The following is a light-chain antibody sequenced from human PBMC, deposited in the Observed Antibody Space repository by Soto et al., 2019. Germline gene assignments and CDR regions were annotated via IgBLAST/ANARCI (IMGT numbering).Light chain of an antibody. CDR1: SSNIGSNY. CDR2: RNN. Sequence: QSVLTQPPSASGTPGQRVTISCSGSSSNIGSNYVYWYQQLPGTAPKLLIYRNNQRPSGVPDRFSASKSGTSASLSISGLRCEDVADYHCAAWDDSLSAPVFGAGTKLTVL. CDR3: AAWDDSLSAPV. V-gene: IGLV1-47*01. J-gene: IGLJ2*01.